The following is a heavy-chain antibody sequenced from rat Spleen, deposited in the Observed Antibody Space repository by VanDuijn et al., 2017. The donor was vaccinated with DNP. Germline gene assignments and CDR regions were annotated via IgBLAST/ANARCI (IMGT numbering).Heavy chain of an antibody. CDR1: GFTFSNYG. CDR3: ASYYYDGYYAMDA. D-gene: IGHD1-12*02. V-gene: IGHV5S13*01. Sequence: EVQLVESGGGLVQPGRSLKLSCVASGFTFSNYGMAWVRQAPKKGLEWVASINTDGGSTYYPDSVRGRFTISRDNAKNTLYLQMNSLRSEDTATYYCASYYYDGYYAMDAWGQGTSVAVSS. CDR2: INTDGGST. J-gene: IGHJ4*01.